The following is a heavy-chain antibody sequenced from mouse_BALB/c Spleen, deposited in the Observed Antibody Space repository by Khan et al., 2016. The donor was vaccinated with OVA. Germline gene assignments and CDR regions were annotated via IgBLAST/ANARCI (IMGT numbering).Heavy chain of an antibody. V-gene: IGHV6-6*02. Sequence: EVKLEESGGGLVQPGGSMKLSCVASGFTFSNFWMNWVRQSPEKGLEWVAEIRLKSNNYATHYAESVKGRFTISRDASKRSVYLQLNNFRAEDSGIYYCSRPGGYYAWFAYWGQGTLVTVSA. D-gene: IGHD2-3*01. CDR3: SRPGGYYAWFAY. J-gene: IGHJ3*01. CDR2: IRLKSNNYAT. CDR1: GFTFSNFW.